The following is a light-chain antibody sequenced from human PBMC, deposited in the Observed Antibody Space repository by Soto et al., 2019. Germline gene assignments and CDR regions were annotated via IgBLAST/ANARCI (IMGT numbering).Light chain of an antibody. CDR3: QESYSVLRT. J-gene: IGKJ1*01. CDR1: QSVSSSY. CDR2: GAS. V-gene: IGKV3-20*01. Sequence: EIVLTQSPGTLSLSPGERTTLSCRASQSVSSSYLAWYQQKPGQAPRLLIYGASNRATGIPDRFSGSGSGTDFTLTISGLQPEDFGSFYCQESYSVLRTFGQGTKVEI.